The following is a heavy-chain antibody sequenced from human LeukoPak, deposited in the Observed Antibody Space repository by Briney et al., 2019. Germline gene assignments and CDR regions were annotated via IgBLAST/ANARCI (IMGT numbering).Heavy chain of an antibody. CDR3: ARSRLGRLSHPKHSEYFQH. D-gene: IGHD3-10*01. Sequence: GASVKVSCKASGGTFNSYAISWVRQAPGQGLEWMGGIIPIFGTANYAQKFQGRVTITTDESTSTAYMELSSLRSEDTAVYYCARSRLGRLSHPKHSEYFQHWGQGTLVTVSS. CDR1: GGTFNSYA. CDR2: IIPIFGTA. J-gene: IGHJ1*01. V-gene: IGHV1-69*05.